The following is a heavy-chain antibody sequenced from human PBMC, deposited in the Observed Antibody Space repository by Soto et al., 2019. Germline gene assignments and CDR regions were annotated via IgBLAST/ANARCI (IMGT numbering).Heavy chain of an antibody. Sequence: QVQLQESGPGLVKPSETLSLTCTVSGGSISSYYWSWIRQPPGKGLEWIGYIYYRGSTNYNPSLKSRVTIAVDTSKNQFSLKLSSVTAADTAVYYCARDRWDILAFDIWGQGTMVTVSS. J-gene: IGHJ3*02. CDR1: GGSISSYY. D-gene: IGHD1-26*01. V-gene: IGHV4-59*01. CDR3: ARDRWDILAFDI. CDR2: IYYRGST.